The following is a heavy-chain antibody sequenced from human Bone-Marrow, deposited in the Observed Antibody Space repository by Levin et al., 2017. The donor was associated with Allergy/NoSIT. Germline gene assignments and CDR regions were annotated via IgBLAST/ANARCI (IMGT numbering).Heavy chain of an antibody. V-gene: IGHV3-53*01. J-gene: IGHJ4*02. CDR3: ARKTDSSGSGDY. CDR2: IYSRGST. CDR1: GFSVSSNY. Sequence: GASVKVSCAASGFSVSSNYMSWVRQAPGKGLECVSVIYSRGSTYYADSVKGRFTISRDNSKNTLYLQMNSLRAEDTAVYYCARKTDSSGSGDYWGQGTLVTVSS. D-gene: IGHD3-22*01.